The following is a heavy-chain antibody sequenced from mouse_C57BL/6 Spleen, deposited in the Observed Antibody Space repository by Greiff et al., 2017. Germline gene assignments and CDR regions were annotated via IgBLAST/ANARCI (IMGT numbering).Heavy chain of an antibody. CDR1: GYTFTSYW. CDR2: IYPGSGST. J-gene: IGHJ3*01. Sequence: QVQLQQSGAELVKPGASVKMSCKASGYTFTSYWITWVKQRPGQGLEWIGDIYPGSGSTNYNEQFKSKATLTVDTSSSTAYMQLSSLTSEDSAVYYCARDQIYYDYDGDRGFAYWGQGTLVTVSA. CDR3: ARDQIYYDYDGDRGFAY. D-gene: IGHD2-4*01. V-gene: IGHV1-55*01.